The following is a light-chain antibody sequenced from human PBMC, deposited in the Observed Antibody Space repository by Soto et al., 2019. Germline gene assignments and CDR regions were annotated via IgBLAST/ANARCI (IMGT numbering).Light chain of an antibody. CDR2: RAS. CDR3: LQYNYWPRT. V-gene: IGKV3-15*01. Sequence: EIVMTQSPDTLAVSPGDTATLSCRASQSLGGNLAWYQQKPGQAPRLLIFRASSRATGVPARFSASGSGTEFTLTISGLQSEDFAVYYCLQYNYWPRTFGQGTKV. CDR1: QSLGGN. J-gene: IGKJ1*01.